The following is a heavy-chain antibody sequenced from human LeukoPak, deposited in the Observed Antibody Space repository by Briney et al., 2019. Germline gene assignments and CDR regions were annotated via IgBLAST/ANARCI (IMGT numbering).Heavy chain of an antibody. CDR1: GGTFSSYA. J-gene: IGHJ3*02. Sequence: GASVKVSCKASGGTFSSYAISWVRQAPGQGLEWMGGIIPIFGTANYAQKFQGRVTITTDESTSTAYMELSSLRSEDTAVYYCAREKWELRGAFEIWGQGTMVTVSS. CDR2: IIPIFGTA. D-gene: IGHD1-26*01. CDR3: AREKWELRGAFEI. V-gene: IGHV1-69*05.